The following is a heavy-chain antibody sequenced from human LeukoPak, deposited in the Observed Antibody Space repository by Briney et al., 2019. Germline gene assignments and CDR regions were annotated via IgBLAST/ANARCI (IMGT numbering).Heavy chain of an antibody. CDR2: IIPIFGTA. Sequence: SVKVTCKASGGTFSSYAISWVRQAPGQGLEWMGGIIPIFGTANYAQKFQGRVTITADESTSTAYMELSSLRSEDTAVYYCARGGGYYYGMDVWGQGTTVTVSS. CDR3: ARGGGYYYGMDV. V-gene: IGHV1-69*13. D-gene: IGHD2-15*01. CDR1: GGTFSSYA. J-gene: IGHJ6*02.